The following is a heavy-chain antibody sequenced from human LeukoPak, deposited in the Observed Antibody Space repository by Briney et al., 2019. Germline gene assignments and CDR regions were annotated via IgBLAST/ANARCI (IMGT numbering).Heavy chain of an antibody. D-gene: IGHD6-6*01. V-gene: IGHV3-33*01. Sequence: GGSLRLSCAASGFTFSSYGMPWVRPAPGKGLEWVAVIWYDGSSKYYADSVKGRFTISRDNSKNTLYLQMNSLRAEDTAVYYCVRAMPLGKYSPGPYYYYGMDVWGQGTTVTVSS. CDR2: IWYDGSSK. J-gene: IGHJ6*02. CDR1: GFTFSSYG. CDR3: VRAMPLGKYSPGPYYYYGMDV.